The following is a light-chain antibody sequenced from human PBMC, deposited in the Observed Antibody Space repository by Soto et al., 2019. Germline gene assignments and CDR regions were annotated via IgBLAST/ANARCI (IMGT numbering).Light chain of an antibody. CDR2: GAS. V-gene: IGKV3-20*01. J-gene: IGKJ1*01. CDR1: QSVSSY. CDR3: QQYGSSPGT. Sequence: EIVLTQSPATLSLSPVERATLSCRASQSVSSYLAWYQQKPGQPPRLVISGASTRAPGIPARFSGFGSGTDFTLTISRLEPEDFAMYYCQQYGSSPGTFGQGTKVDIK.